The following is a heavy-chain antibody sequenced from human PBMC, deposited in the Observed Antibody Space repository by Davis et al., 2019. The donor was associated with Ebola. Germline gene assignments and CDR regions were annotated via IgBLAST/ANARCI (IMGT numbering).Heavy chain of an antibody. V-gene: IGHV4-59*08. D-gene: IGHD1-26*01. Sequence: MPSETLSLTCTVSGGSISSYYWSWIRHPPGKGLEWIGYIYYSGSTNYNPSLKSRVTISVDTSKNQFSLKLSSVSAADTAVYYCARRRLSFEAIDYWGQGTLVTVSS. J-gene: IGHJ4*02. CDR2: IYYSGST. CDR1: GGSISSYY. CDR3: ARRRLSFEAIDY.